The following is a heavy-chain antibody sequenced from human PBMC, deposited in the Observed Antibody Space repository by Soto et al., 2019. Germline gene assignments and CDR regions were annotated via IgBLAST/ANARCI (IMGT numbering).Heavy chain of an antibody. CDR3: ARANGYLDY. J-gene: IGHJ4*02. D-gene: IGHD2-8*01. CDR1: GGSVSSGSYY. CDR2: IYYSGST. V-gene: IGHV4-61*01. Sequence: PSETLSLTCTVSGGSVSSGSYYWSWIRQPPGKGLEWIGYIYYSGSTNYNPSLKSRVTISVDTSKNQFSLKLSSVTAADTAVYYCARANGYLDYWGQGTQVTVS.